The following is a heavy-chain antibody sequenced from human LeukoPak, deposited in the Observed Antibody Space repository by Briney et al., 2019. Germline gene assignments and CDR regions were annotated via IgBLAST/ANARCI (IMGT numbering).Heavy chain of an antibody. Sequence: GGSLRLSCAASGFTFSSYSMNWVRQAPGKGLEWVSSISSSSSYIYYADSVKGRLTISRDNAKNSLYLQMNSLRAEDTAVYYCARDQQLANNYWGQGTLVTVSS. J-gene: IGHJ4*02. CDR1: GFTFSSYS. CDR3: ARDQQLANNY. D-gene: IGHD6-13*01. CDR2: ISSSSSYI. V-gene: IGHV3-21*01.